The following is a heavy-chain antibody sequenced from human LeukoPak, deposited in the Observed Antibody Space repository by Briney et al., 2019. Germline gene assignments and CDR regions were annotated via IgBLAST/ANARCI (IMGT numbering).Heavy chain of an antibody. CDR3: ARGRAQYDYVWGSYRCYFDY. Sequence: SETLSLTCAVYGGSFSGYYWSWIRQPPGKGLEWIGEINHSGSTYYNPSLKSRVTISVDTSKNQFSLKLSSVTAADTAVYYCARGRAQYDYVWGSYRCYFDYWGQGTLVTVSS. CDR1: GGSFSGYY. V-gene: IGHV4-34*01. J-gene: IGHJ4*02. CDR2: INHSGST. D-gene: IGHD3-16*02.